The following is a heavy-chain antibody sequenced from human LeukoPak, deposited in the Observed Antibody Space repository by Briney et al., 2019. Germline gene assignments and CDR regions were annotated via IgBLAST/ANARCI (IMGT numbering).Heavy chain of an antibody. D-gene: IGHD3-10*02. Sequence: GGSLRLSSAASGFTFSSYEMNWVRQAPGKGLEWVSYISSSGSTIYYADSVKGRFTISRDNAKNSLYLQMNSLRAEDTAVYYCARDASVRGVDYWGQGTLVTVSS. CDR2: ISSSGSTI. CDR3: ARDASVRGVDY. CDR1: GFTFSSYE. V-gene: IGHV3-48*03. J-gene: IGHJ4*02.